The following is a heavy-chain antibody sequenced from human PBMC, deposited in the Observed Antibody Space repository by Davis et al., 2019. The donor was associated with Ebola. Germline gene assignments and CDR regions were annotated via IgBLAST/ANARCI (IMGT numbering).Heavy chain of an antibody. CDR1: GFTFSSYA. V-gene: IGHV3-23*01. CDR3: TGTLIAAAGRGDY. J-gene: IGHJ4*02. Sequence: GGSLRLSCAASGFTFSSYAMSWVRQAPGKGLEWVSAISGSGGSTYYADSVKGRFTISRDNSKNTLYLQMNSLKTEDTAVYYCTGTLIAAAGRGDYWGQGTLVTVSS. D-gene: IGHD6-13*01. CDR2: ISGSGGST.